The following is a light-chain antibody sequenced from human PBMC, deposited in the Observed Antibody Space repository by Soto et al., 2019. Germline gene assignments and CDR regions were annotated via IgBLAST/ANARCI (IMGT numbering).Light chain of an antibody. CDR2: RTN. Sequence: QAVLTQPPSASGTPGQRVTFSCSGSSSDIGSNTVNWYQQLPGTAPKLLIYRTNQRPSGIPDRFSGSKSGTSASLDISGLQSEDEADYYCTAWDGSLNARVFGGGTKLTVL. V-gene: IGLV1-44*01. CDR1: SSDIGSNT. J-gene: IGLJ3*02. CDR3: TAWDGSLNARV.